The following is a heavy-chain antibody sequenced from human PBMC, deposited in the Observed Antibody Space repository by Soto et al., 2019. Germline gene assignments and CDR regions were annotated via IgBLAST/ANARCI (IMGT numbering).Heavy chain of an antibody. CDR2: ISGSGGST. CDR3: AKELAKWRDYDYIWGSYRYGDSAFDI. Sequence: GGSLRLSCAASGFTFSSYAMSWVRQAPGKGLEWVSAISGSGGSTYYADSVKGRFTISRDNSKNTLYLQMNSLRAEDTAVYYCAKELAKWRDYDYIWGSYRYGDSAFDIWGQGTMVTVSS. CDR1: GFTFSSYA. J-gene: IGHJ3*02. D-gene: IGHD3-16*02. V-gene: IGHV3-23*01.